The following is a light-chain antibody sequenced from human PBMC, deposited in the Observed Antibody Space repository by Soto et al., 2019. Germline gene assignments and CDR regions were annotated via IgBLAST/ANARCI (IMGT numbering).Light chain of an antibody. Sequence: EIVLTQSPATLSLSPGERATLSCRASQSFSSYLAWYQQKPGQAPRLLIYDASKRSTGIPARFSGRGSGTDFTLTISRLEPEDFAVYYGQQRSNWPPVITFGQGTRLEI. CDR3: QQRSNWPPVIT. CDR2: DAS. CDR1: QSFSSY. V-gene: IGKV3-11*01. J-gene: IGKJ5*01.